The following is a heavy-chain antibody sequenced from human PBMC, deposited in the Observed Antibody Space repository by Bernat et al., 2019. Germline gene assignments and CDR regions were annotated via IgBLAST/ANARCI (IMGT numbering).Heavy chain of an antibody. CDR2: IKSKTDGGTT. CDR3: TTDSLGAAYGGHSAIDDY. V-gene: IGHV3-15*07. CDR1: GFTFSNAW. D-gene: IGHD4-23*01. J-gene: IGHJ4*02. Sequence: EVQLVESGGGLVKPGGSLRLSCAASGFTFSNAWMNWVRQAPGKGLEWVGRIKSKTDGGTTDYAAPVKGRFTISRDDSKNTLYLQMNSLKTEDTAVYYCTTDSLGAAYGGHSAIDDYWGQGTLVTVSS.